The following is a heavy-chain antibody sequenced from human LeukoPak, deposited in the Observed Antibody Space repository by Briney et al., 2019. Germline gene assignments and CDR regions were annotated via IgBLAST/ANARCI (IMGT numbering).Heavy chain of an antibody. J-gene: IGHJ4*02. CDR2: INHSGST. D-gene: IGHD3-10*01. CDR1: GGSFSGYY. CDR3: ARRSMVRGVTHFDY. Sequence: PSETLSLTCAVYGGSFSGYYWSWIRQPPGKGLEWIGEINHSGSTNYNPSLKSRVTISVDTSKNQFSLKLSSVTATDTAVYYCARRSMVRGVTHFDYWGQGTLVTVSS. V-gene: IGHV4-34*01.